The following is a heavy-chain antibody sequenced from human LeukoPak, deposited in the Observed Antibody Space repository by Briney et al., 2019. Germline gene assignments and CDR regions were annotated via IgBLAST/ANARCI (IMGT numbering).Heavy chain of an antibody. CDR2: IYHSGST. CDR1: GGSISSSNW. D-gene: IGHD3-10*01. CDR3: ATPTYYYGSGSS. Sequence: SETLSLTCAVSGGSISSSNWWSWVRQPPGKGLEWIGEIYHSGSTNYNPSLKSRVTISVDKSRNQFSLKLSSVTAADTAVYYCATPTYYYGSGSSWGQGTLVNVSS. V-gene: IGHV4-4*02. J-gene: IGHJ5*02.